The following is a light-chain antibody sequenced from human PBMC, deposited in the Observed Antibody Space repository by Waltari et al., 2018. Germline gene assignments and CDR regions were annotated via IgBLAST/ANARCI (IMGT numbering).Light chain of an antibody. CDR3: HQYYSIPQT. V-gene: IGKV4-1*01. Sequence: DIVMTQSPDSLAVSLGERATINCKSSQSVLYSSNNKNYLAWYQQKPGQPPKLLIYWASTRESGVPDRFSGSGSGTDFTLTISSLQAEDVAVYCCHQYYSIPQTFGPGTKVDIK. J-gene: IGKJ3*01. CDR1: QSVLYSSNNKNY. CDR2: WAS.